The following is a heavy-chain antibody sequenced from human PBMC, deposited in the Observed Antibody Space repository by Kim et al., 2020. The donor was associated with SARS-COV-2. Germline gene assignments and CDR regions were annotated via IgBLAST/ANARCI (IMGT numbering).Heavy chain of an antibody. J-gene: IGHJ4*02. CDR3: ARRGSSSWSPLDY. Sequence: YNPSRKSRVTISGDTSKTQFSLELSSVTAADTAVYYCARRGSSSWSPLDYWGQGTLVTVSS. D-gene: IGHD6-13*01. V-gene: IGHV4-39*07.